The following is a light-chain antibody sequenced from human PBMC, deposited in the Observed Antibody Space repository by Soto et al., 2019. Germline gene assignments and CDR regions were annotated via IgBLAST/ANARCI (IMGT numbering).Light chain of an antibody. J-gene: IGKJ3*01. CDR3: QQTYDTPLT. CDR2: TAS. Sequence: DIQMTQSPSSLSASVGDRVTITCRASQNINNYLNWYQQKPGKAPKLLIYTASSLQSGVPSRFSGSGSGTAFTLTIGSLQPEDFATYYCQQTYDTPLTFGPGTKVDIK. CDR1: QNINNY. V-gene: IGKV1-39*01.